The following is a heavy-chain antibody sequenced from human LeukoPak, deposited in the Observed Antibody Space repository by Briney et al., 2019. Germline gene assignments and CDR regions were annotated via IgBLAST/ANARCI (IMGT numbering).Heavy chain of an antibody. V-gene: IGHV1-69*04. CDR1: GGTFSSYA. J-gene: IGHJ4*02. D-gene: IGHD2-21*01. Sequence: SVKVSCKASGGTFSSYAISWVRQAPGQGLEWMGRIIPILGIANYAQKFQGRVTITADKSTSTAYMELSSLRSEDTAVYCCARGSVVAGPFDYWGQGTLVTVSS. CDR3: ARGSVVAGPFDY. CDR2: IIPILGIA.